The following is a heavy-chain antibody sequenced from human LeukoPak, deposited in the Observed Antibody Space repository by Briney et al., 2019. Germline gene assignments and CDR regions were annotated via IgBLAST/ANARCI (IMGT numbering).Heavy chain of an antibody. D-gene: IGHD3-22*01. CDR3: ARGVNYYDSSGYFIDY. J-gene: IGHJ4*02. CDR2: IKQDGSEK. Sequence: GGSLRLSCAASGFTFSSYWMSRVRQAPGKGLEWVANIKQDGSEKYYVDSVKGRFTISRDNAKNSLYLQMNSLRAEDTAVYYCARGVNYYDSSGYFIDYWGQGTLVTVSS. V-gene: IGHV3-7*01. CDR1: GFTFSSYW.